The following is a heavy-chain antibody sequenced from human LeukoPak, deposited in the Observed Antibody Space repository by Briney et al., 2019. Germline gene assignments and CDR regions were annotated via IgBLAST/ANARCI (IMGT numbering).Heavy chain of an antibody. V-gene: IGHV3-30*02. CDR3: AKDWATATNYYYYYYMDV. CDR2: IRYDGSNK. CDR1: GFTFSSYG. D-gene: IGHD5-12*01. J-gene: IGHJ6*03. Sequence: GGSLRLSCAASGFTFSSYGMHWVRQAPGKGLEWVAFIRYDGSNKYYADSVKGRFTISRDNSKNTLYLQMNSLRAEDTAVYYCAKDWATATNYYYYYYMDVWGKGTTVTVSS.